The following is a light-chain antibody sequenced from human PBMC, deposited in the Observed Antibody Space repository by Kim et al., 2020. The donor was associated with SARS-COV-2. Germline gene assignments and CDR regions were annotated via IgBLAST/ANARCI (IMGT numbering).Light chain of an antibody. V-gene: IGLV2-14*03. CDR1: SSDVGGYNY. J-gene: IGLJ3*02. Sequence: QSALTQPASVSGSPGQSITISCTGTSSDVGGYNYVSWYQQHPGKAPKLMIYDVSNRPSGVSYRFSGSKSGNTASLTISVLQAEDEADYYCSSYTTSRTLVFGGGTQLTVL. CDR2: DVS. CDR3: SSYTTSRTLV.